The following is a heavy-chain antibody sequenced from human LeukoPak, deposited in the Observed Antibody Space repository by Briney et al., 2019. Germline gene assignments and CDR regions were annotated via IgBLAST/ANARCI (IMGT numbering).Heavy chain of an antibody. CDR1: GFTFSSYS. Sequence: TGGSLRLSCAASGFTFSSYSMNWVRQAPGKGLEWVSSISSSSSYIYYADSVKGRFIISRDNAKNSLYLQMNSLRAEDTAVYYCARDRPAAAGFDYWGQGTLVTVSS. CDR3: ARDRPAAAGFDY. J-gene: IGHJ4*02. V-gene: IGHV3-21*01. D-gene: IGHD6-13*01. CDR2: ISSSSSYI.